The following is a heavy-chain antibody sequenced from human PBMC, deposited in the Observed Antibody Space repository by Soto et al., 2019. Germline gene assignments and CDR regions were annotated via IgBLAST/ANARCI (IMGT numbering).Heavy chain of an antibody. D-gene: IGHD2-2*01. CDR3: AREGDFLPAPIGYYGMDV. CDR2: ISSSSSYI. J-gene: IGHJ6*02. V-gene: IGHV3-21*01. CDR1: GFTFSIYS. Sequence: PGGSLRLSCAASGFTFSIYSMNWVRHAPGKGLEWVSSISSSSSYIYYADSVKGRFTISRDNAKNSLYLQMNSLRAGDTAVYYCAREGDFLPAPIGYYGMDVWGQGTTVTVSS.